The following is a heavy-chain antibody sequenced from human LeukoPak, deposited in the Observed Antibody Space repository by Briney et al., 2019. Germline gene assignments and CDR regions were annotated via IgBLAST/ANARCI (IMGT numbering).Heavy chain of an antibody. J-gene: IGHJ4*02. Sequence: ASVKVSCKASGYTFASYDTSWVRQAPGQGLEWMGWISSYNGNTNYAQKLQGRVSMTTDTSTSTAYLELMSLRSGDTAVYYCASGGGIDYWGQGTLVTVSS. CDR3: ASGGGIDY. D-gene: IGHD1-26*01. V-gene: IGHV1-18*01. CDR2: ISSYNGNT. CDR1: GYTFASYD.